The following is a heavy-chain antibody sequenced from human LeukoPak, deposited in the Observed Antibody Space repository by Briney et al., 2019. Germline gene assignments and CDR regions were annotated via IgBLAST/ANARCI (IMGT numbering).Heavy chain of an antibody. CDR2: ISSSGSTI. Sequence: PGGSLRLSCAASGFTFSSYSMNWVRQAPGKGLEWVSYISSSGSTIYYADSVKGRFTISRDNAKNSLYLQMNSLRAEDTAVYYCAREIRYFDWLLYYFDYWGQGTLVTVSS. D-gene: IGHD3-9*01. CDR1: GFTFSSYS. CDR3: AREIRYFDWLLYYFDY. V-gene: IGHV3-48*04. J-gene: IGHJ4*02.